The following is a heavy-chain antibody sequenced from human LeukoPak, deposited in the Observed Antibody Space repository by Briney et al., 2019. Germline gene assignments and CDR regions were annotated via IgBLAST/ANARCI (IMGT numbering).Heavy chain of an antibody. CDR1: GFTFSSQA. J-gene: IGHJ4*02. CDR2: ISSSSSTI. Sequence: GGSLRPSCAASGFTFSSQAMSWVRQAPGKGLEWVSYISSSSSTIYYADSVKGRFTISRDNAKNSLYLQMNSLRAEDTAVYYCASLDEVPAAGLRLDYWGQGTLVTVSS. CDR3: ASLDEVPAAGLRLDY. V-gene: IGHV3-48*01. D-gene: IGHD2-2*01.